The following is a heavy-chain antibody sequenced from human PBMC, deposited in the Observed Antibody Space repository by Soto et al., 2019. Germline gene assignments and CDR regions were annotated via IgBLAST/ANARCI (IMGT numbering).Heavy chain of an antibody. Sequence: QVQLQESGPGLVKPSQTLSLTCTVSGGSISSGDYYWSLIRQHPGKGLEWIGYIYYSGSTYYNPSLKRRVNISVDPSKNQFSLKLSSVTAADTAVYYCARWWSGSRQGFDPWGQGTLVTVSS. J-gene: IGHJ5*02. D-gene: IGHD3-3*01. V-gene: IGHV4-31*03. CDR3: ARWWSGSRQGFDP. CDR1: GGSISSGDYY. CDR2: IYYSGST.